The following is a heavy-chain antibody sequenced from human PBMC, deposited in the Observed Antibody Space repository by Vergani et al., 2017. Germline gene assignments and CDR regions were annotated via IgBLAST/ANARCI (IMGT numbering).Heavy chain of an antibody. Sequence: QVQLQQWGAGLLKPSETLSLTCAVYGGSFSGYYWSWIRQPPGKGLEWIGEINHSGSTNYNPSLKSRVTISVDTSKNQFSLKLSSATAADTAVYYCARGETRTDWLDPWGQGTQVIVSS. J-gene: IGHJ5*02. CDR1: GGSFSGYY. D-gene: IGHD3/OR15-3a*01. CDR3: ARGETRTDWLDP. V-gene: IGHV4-34*01. CDR2: INHSGST.